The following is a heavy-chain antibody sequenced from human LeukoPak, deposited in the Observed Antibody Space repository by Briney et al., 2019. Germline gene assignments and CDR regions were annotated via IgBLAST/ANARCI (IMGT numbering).Heavy chain of an antibody. Sequence: SETLSLTCAVYGGSFSGYYWSWIRQPPRKGLEWIGEINHSGSTNYNPSLKSRVTISVDTSKNQFSLKLSSVTAADTAVYYCARGGGMTTVTNFDYWGQGTLVTVSS. CDR1: GGSFSGYY. J-gene: IGHJ4*02. D-gene: IGHD4-17*01. CDR2: INHSGST. V-gene: IGHV4-34*01. CDR3: ARGGGMTTVTNFDY.